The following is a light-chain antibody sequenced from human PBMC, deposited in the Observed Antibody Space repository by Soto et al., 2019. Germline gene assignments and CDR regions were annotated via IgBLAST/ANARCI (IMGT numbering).Light chain of an antibody. J-gene: IGKJ4*01. CDR2: WAS. CDR1: QSVFYSPNSKDY. CDR3: QQRSNWPLT. V-gene: IGKV4-1*01. Sequence: DIVMTQSPDSLAVSLGERATITCRSSQSVFYSPNSKDYLAWYQLKPGQPPKVLITWASSRESGVPDRFSGSGSGTYFTLTISSLQAEDVAVYFCQQRSNWPLTFGGGTKVEIK.